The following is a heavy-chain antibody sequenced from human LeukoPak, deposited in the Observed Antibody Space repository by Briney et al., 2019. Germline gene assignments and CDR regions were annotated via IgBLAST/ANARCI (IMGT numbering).Heavy chain of an antibody. CDR3: ARGKTHLYGMDV. Sequence: SETLSLTCTVSGGSISSGGYYWSWIRQHPGKGLEWIGYIYYSGSTYYNPSLKSRVTISVDTSKNQFSLKLSSVTAADTAVYYCARGKTHLYGMDVWGQGTTVTVSS. CDR2: IYYSGST. CDR1: GGSISSGGYY. V-gene: IGHV4-31*03. J-gene: IGHJ6*02.